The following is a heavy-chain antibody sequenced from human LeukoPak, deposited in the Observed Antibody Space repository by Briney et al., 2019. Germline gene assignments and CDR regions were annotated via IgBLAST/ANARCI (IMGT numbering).Heavy chain of an antibody. V-gene: IGHV4-59*01. Sequence: SETLSLTCTVSGGSISRYYWSWIRQPPGKGLEWIGYIHYSGSTDSNPSLKSRVTISVDTSKNQFSLKLRSVTAADTAVYYCARDLDNSGWYVFDNWGQGNLVTVSS. J-gene: IGHJ4*02. CDR3: ARDLDNSGWYVFDN. CDR1: GGSISRYY. CDR2: IHYSGST. D-gene: IGHD6-19*01.